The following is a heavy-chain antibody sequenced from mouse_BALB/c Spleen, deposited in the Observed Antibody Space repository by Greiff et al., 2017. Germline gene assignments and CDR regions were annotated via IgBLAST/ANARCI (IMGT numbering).Heavy chain of an antibody. V-gene: IGHV1-7*01. CDR3: ARCYYSYFDY. J-gene: IGHJ2*01. CDR2: INPSTGYT. D-gene: IGHD2-3*01. CDR1: GYTFTSYW. Sequence: QVQLQQSGAELAKPGASVKMSCKASGYTFTSYWMHWVKQRPGQGLEWIGYINPSTGYTEYNQKFKDKATLTADKSTSTAYMQLSSLTSEDSAVYYCARCYYSYFDYWGQGTTLTVSS.